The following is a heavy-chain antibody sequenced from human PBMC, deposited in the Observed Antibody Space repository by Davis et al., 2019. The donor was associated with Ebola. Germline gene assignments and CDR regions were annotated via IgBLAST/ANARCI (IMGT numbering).Heavy chain of an antibody. Sequence: GESLKISCKGSGYSFTSYWIGWVRQMPGKGLEWMGIIYPGDSDTRYSPSFQGQVTISADKSISTAYLQWSSLKASDTAMYYCARGPYCSGGSCYSNWFDPWGQGTLVTVSS. D-gene: IGHD2-15*01. CDR3: ARGPYCSGGSCYSNWFDP. CDR2: IYPGDSDT. CDR1: GYSFTSYW. J-gene: IGHJ5*02. V-gene: IGHV5-51*01.